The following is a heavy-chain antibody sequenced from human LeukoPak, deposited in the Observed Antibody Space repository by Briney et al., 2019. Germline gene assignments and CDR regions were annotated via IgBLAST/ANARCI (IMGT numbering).Heavy chain of an antibody. CDR2: ISSNSNTI. J-gene: IGHJ4*02. CDR1: GLSLTDYY. D-gene: IGHD5-18*01. V-gene: IGHV3-11*04. CDR3: TRTSIRGYAYGSDS. Sequence: GGSLRLSCTASGLSLTDYYMSWIRQAPGKGLEWVSYISSNSNTIRYADSVRGRFTISRDNSRDSVFLQMNDLRVEDTAVYYCTRTSIRGYAYGSDSWGQGTRVTVSS.